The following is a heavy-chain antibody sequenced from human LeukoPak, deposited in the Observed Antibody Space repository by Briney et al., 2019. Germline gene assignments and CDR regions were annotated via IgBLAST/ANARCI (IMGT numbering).Heavy chain of an antibody. D-gene: IGHD3-10*01. J-gene: IGHJ4*02. CDR2: IYSGGST. Sequence: GGSLRLSCAASGFTVSSKYMSWVRQAPGKGLEWVSVIYSGGSTYYADSVKGRFTISRDNSKNTLYLQMNSLRAEDTAVYFCARTIPYSSGRQHPGKYYFDYWGQGTLVTVSS. CDR1: GFTVSSKY. CDR3: ARTIPYSSGRQHPGKYYFDY. V-gene: IGHV3-53*01.